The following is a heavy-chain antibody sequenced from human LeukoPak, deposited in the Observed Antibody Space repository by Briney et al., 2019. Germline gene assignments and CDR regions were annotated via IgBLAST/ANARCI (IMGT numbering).Heavy chain of an antibody. D-gene: IGHD3-22*01. J-gene: IGHJ4*02. CDR2: IHHSGST. Sequence: SETLSLTCTVSGGSLTTDNWWTWVRQPPGKGLEWIGEIHHSGSTNYNPSLKSRVTISIDKSKNQFSLKLTSVTAADTAVYSCARGYYHDSKWGQGILVTVSS. CDR1: GGSLTTDNW. V-gene: IGHV4-4*02. CDR3: ARGYYHDSK.